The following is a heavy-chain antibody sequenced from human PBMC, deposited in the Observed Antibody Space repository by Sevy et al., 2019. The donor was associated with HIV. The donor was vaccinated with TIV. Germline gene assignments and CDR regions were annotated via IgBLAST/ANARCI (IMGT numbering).Heavy chain of an antibody. CDR1: GASISSSGYY. CDR3: AGPILTYRSGWSYYDH. CDR2: IRYSGST. Sequence: SETLSLTCTVSGASISSSGYYWGWIRQPPGKGLEWIAIIRYSGSTYYNPSLRSRVTISADASKNQFSLKLNSVTAADTAVYYCAGPILTYRSGWSYYDHWGQGTVVTVSS. D-gene: IGHD6-19*01. J-gene: IGHJ4*01. V-gene: IGHV4-39*01.